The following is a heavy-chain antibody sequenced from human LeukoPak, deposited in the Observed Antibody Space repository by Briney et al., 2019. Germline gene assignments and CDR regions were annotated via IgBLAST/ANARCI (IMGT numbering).Heavy chain of an antibody. D-gene: IGHD3-10*02. J-gene: IGHJ6*04. V-gene: IGHV3-48*03. CDR2: ISISGGSI. CDR3: AELGIAMIGGV. CDR1: GFTLRSYE. Sequence: GGSLRLSCAASGFTLRSYEMSWVRQAPGKGLGWVSYISISGGSIYYADSVKGRFTISRDTAKNSLYLQMSSVSAEDTAVYYCAELGIAMIGGVWGKGTTVTISS.